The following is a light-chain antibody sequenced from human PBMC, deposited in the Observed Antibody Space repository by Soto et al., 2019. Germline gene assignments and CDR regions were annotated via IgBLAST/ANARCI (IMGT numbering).Light chain of an antibody. J-gene: IGKJ1*01. CDR1: ENVRTF. CDR3: QQHSHWPPWT. CDR2: GAS. Sequence: EVVLTQSPATLSLSPGERATHSCRASENVRTFVDWYQQKPGQAPRLLIYGASNRATGIPARFSGSGSGTDFTLTISNLEPEDFAVYYCQQHSHWPPWTFGQGTKVDNK. V-gene: IGKV3-11*01.